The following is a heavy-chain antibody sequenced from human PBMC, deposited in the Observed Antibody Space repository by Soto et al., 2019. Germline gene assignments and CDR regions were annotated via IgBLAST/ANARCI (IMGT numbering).Heavy chain of an antibody. J-gene: IGHJ2*01. CDR3: ARGNHRWLQLWYFDL. Sequence: QVQLVQSGAEVKKPGSSVKVSCKPSGGTFSSYTISWVRQAPGQGLEWMGGIIPIFGTANYAQKFQGRVTITADESTSTAYVELSSLRSEDTAVYYCARGNHRWLQLWYFDLWGRGTLVTVSS. D-gene: IGHD5-12*01. V-gene: IGHV1-69*12. CDR2: IIPIFGTA. CDR1: GGTFSSYT.